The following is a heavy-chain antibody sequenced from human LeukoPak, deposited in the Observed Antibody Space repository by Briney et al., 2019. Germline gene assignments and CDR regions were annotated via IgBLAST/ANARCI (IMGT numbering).Heavy chain of an antibody. Sequence: GGSLRLSCAASGFTFSSYAMHWVRQAPGKGLEWVAVISYDGSNKYYADSVKGRFTISRDNSKNTLYLQMNSLRAEDTAVYYCAKSTYGYGPPDYWGQGTLVTVSS. D-gene: IGHD5-18*01. CDR2: ISYDGSNK. J-gene: IGHJ4*02. V-gene: IGHV3-30*18. CDR1: GFTFSSYA. CDR3: AKSTYGYGPPDY.